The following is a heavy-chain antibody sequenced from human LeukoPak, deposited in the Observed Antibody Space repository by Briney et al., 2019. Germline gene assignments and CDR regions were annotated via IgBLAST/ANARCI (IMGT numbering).Heavy chain of an antibody. D-gene: IGHD6-13*01. J-gene: IGHJ5*02. CDR3: AGSIAAAVFWFDP. CDR1: GGSISSYY. CDR2: INHSGST. V-gene: IGHV4-59*01. Sequence: PSETLSLICTVSGGSISSYYWSWIRQPPGKGLEWIGEINHSGSTNYNPSLKSRVTISVDTSKNQFSLKLSSVTAADTAVYYCAGSIAAAVFWFDPWGQGTLVTVSS.